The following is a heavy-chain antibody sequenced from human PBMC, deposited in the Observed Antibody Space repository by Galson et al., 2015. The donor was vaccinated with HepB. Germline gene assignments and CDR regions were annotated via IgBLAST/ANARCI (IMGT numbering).Heavy chain of an antibody. J-gene: IGHJ4*02. CDR2: IYSGGNT. Sequence: SLRLSCAASGFTVSRIYMTWVRQAPGKGLEWVSIIYSGGNTNYADSVKGRFTISRDNSKNTLHLQMNSLRAEDTAVYYCATDESWGQGTRVTVSS. CDR1: GFTVSRIY. CDR3: ATDES. V-gene: IGHV3-66*01.